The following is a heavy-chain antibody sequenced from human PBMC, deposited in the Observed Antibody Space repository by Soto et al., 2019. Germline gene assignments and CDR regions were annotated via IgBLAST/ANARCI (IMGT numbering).Heavy chain of an antibody. Sequence: ASVKVSCKASGYTFTGYYIHWVRQAPGQGLEWVGWINPKTGATNFAQRFQGRVTMTRDTSITTAYMDLSSLTSDDTATYYCAKTYDGSGQPSHWFGPWGQGTPVTVSS. CDR1: GYTFTGYY. CDR2: INPKTGAT. CDR3: AKTYDGSGQPSHWFGP. V-gene: IGHV1-2*02. J-gene: IGHJ5*02. D-gene: IGHD3-22*01.